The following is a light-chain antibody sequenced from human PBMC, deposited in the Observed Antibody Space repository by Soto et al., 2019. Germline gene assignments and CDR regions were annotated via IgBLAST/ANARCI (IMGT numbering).Light chain of an antibody. CDR3: QQYNNWSRT. J-gene: IGKJ4*01. Sequence: EIVMTQSPATLSVSPGERATLSCRASQSVSSNLAWYQQKPGQAPRLLIYGASTRATGIPARFSGSGSGTEFTLTISSLQSEDFAVYYCQQYNNWSRTFGGGTKVDI. CDR1: QSVSSN. CDR2: GAS. V-gene: IGKV3-15*01.